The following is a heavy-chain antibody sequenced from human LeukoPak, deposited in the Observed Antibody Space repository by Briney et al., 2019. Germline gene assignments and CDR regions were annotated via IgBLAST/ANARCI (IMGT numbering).Heavy chain of an antibody. CDR1: GFTFSSYS. J-gene: IGHJ4*02. CDR2: ISSSSSYI. D-gene: IGHD3-22*01. Sequence: GGSLRLSCAASGFTFSSYSMNWVRQAPGKGLEWVSSISSSSSYIYYADSVKGRFTISRDNAKNSLYLQMNSLRAEDTAVYYCATYYYDSSGYFIQYYFDYRGQGTLVTVSS. V-gene: IGHV3-21*01. CDR3: ATYYYDSSGYFIQYYFDY.